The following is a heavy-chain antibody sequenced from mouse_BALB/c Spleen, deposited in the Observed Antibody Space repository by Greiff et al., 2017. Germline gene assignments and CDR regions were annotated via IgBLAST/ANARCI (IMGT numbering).Heavy chain of an antibody. CDR2: IRSKSNTYAT. CDR1: GFTFNTYA. V-gene: IGHV10-1*02. CDR3: VRGEDYYAMDY. J-gene: IGHJ4*01. Sequence: VQLKESGGGLVQPQGSLKLSCAASGFTFNTYAMNWVRQAPGKGLEWVARIRSKSNTYATSYADSVKDRFTISRDDSQSMLYLQMNNLKTEDTAKYYGVRGEDYYAMDYWGQGTSVTVSS.